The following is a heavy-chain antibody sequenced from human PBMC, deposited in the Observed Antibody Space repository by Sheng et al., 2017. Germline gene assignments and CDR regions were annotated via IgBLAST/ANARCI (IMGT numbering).Heavy chain of an antibody. Sequence: QVQLVQSGAEVKKPGSSVKVSCKASGGTFSSYAISWVRQAPGQGLEWMGGIIPIFGTANYAQKFQGRVTITTDESTSTAYMELSSLRSEDTAVYYCARDRARELHTIFGVVIIGWFDPWGQGTLVTVSS. D-gene: IGHD3-3*01. CDR1: GGTFSSYA. CDR2: IIPIFGTA. CDR3: ARDRARELHTIFGVVIIGWFDP. J-gene: IGHJ5*02. V-gene: IGHV1-69*05.